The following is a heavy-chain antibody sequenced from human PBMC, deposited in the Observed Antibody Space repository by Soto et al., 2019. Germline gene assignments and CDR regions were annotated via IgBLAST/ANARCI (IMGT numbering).Heavy chain of an antibody. Sequence: SETLSLTCAVYGGSFSGYYWSWIRQPPGKGLEWIGEINHSGSTNYNPSLKSRVTISVDTSKNQFSLKLSSVTAADTAVYYCARGSHDFWSGYPYFFDYWGQGSLVIVSS. CDR3: ARGSHDFWSGYPYFFDY. CDR2: INHSGST. J-gene: IGHJ4*02. CDR1: GGSFSGYY. V-gene: IGHV4-34*01. D-gene: IGHD3-3*01.